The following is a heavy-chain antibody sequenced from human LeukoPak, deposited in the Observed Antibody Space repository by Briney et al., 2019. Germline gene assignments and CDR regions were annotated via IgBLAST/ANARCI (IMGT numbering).Heavy chain of an antibody. Sequence: SGGSLRLSCAASGFTFSSYAMSWVRQAPGKGLEWVSAISGSGGSTYYADSVKGRFTISRDNSKNTLYLQMNSLRAEDTAVYYCAKEAETYSGYDSPILYFDYWGQGTLVTVSS. CDR2: ISGSGGST. CDR1: GFTFSSYA. J-gene: IGHJ4*02. D-gene: IGHD5-12*01. CDR3: AKEAETYSGYDSPILYFDY. V-gene: IGHV3-23*01.